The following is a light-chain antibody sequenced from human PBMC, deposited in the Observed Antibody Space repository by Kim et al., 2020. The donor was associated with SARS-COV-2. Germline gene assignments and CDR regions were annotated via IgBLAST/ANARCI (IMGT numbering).Light chain of an antibody. Sequence: PGGTVTLPCGSSTGIVTSGHYSYWFQQKPGQAPRTLISDTVNKYSWTPARFSGSLLGGKAALTLSGAQPENDAEYYCMLYYSGTWVFGGGTQLTVL. J-gene: IGLJ3*02. CDR1: TGIVTSGHY. CDR3: MLYYSGTWV. CDR2: DTV. V-gene: IGLV7-46*01.